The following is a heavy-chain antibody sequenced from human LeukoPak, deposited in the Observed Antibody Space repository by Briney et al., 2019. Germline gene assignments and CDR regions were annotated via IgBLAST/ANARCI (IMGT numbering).Heavy chain of an antibody. CDR2: ISSSGSTI. Sequence: GGSLRLSCVASGFTFSDYYMGWIRQAPGKGLEWVSYISSSGSTIYYADSVKGRFTISRDNAKNSLYLQMNSLRAEDTAVYYCANRGQLLSFDYWGQGTLVTVSS. V-gene: IGHV3-11*04. D-gene: IGHD2-2*01. CDR1: GFTFSDYY. J-gene: IGHJ4*02. CDR3: ANRGQLLSFDY.